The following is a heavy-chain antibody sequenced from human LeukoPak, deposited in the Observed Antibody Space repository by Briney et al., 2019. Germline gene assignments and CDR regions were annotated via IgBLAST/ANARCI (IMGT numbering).Heavy chain of an antibody. J-gene: IGHJ4*02. CDR1: GFSFSTYW. Sequence: GGSLRLSCAASGFSFSTYWMTWVRQAPGKGLEWVAHIKPDGSREDYVDSVKGRFTISRDNAKNSLYLQMNNLRVEDTAIYYCARDTWNYLVDYWGQGILVTVSS. CDR2: IKPDGSRE. CDR3: ARDTWNYLVDY. V-gene: IGHV3-7*01. D-gene: IGHD3-10*01.